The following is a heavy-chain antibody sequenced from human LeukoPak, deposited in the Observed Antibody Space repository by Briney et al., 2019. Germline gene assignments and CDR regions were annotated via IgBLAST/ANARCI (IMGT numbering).Heavy chain of an antibody. V-gene: IGHV3-23*01. D-gene: IGHD6-19*01. CDR1: GFTFSSYA. CDR3: AKDSTPSSGWYHYNWFDP. Sequence: GGSLRLSCAASGFTFSSYAMSWVRQAPGKGLEWVSAISGSGGSTYYADSAKGRFTISRDNSKNTLYLQMNSLRAEDTAVYYCAKDSTPSSGWYHYNWFDPWGQGTLVTVSS. CDR2: ISGSGGST. J-gene: IGHJ5*02.